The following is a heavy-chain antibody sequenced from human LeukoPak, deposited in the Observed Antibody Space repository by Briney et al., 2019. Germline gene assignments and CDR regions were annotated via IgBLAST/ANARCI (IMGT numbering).Heavy chain of an antibody. Sequence: EASVKVSCKASGYTFTSYDINWVRQATGQGLEWLGYMNPNSGYTGYAQKFQGRVTITSDTSINTAYMELSSLRSEDTAVYYCAREPRRFGDWGQGTLVTVSS. CDR3: AREPRRFGD. J-gene: IGHJ4*02. CDR2: MNPNSGYT. D-gene: IGHD3-10*01. CDR1: GYTFTSYD. V-gene: IGHV1-8*01.